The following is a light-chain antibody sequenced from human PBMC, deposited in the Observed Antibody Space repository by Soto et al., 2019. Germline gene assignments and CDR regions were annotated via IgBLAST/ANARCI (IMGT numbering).Light chain of an antibody. V-gene: IGLV2-8*01. Sequence: QSALTQPPSASGSPGQSVTISCTGTSSDVGGCKFVSWYQQYPGKAPKLIIYEVSKRPSGVPDRFAGFKSGNTASLTVSGLRAEDEADYYCSSCAGSNNPYVFGTGTKVTVL. CDR1: SSDVGGCKF. CDR3: SSCAGSNNPYV. J-gene: IGLJ1*01. CDR2: EVS.